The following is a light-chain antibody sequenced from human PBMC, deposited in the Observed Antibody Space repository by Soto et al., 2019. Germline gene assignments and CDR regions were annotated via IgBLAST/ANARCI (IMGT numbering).Light chain of an antibody. CDR1: KLGDKY. CDR3: QAWDSSTGVV. V-gene: IGLV3-1*01. CDR2: GHS. J-gene: IGLJ2*01. Sequence: SYELTQPPSVSVSPGQTASITCSGDKLGDKYASWYQQKPGQSPVLVIYGHSKRPSGIPERFSGSNSGNTATLTISGTQAMDEADYYCQAWDSSTGVVFGGGTKVTVL.